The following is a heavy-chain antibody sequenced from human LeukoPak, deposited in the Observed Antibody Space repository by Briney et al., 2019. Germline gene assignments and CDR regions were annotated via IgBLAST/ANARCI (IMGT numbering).Heavy chain of an antibody. CDR2: IYASGST. V-gene: IGHV4-61*02. Sequence: PSQTLSLTCTVSGGSISSDSYSWNWIRQPAGKGLEWIGRIYASGSTDYNPSLMSRVTISVDTSKNQFSLKVSSVTAADTAVYYCARWNKVPWYFDLWGRGTLVTVSS. D-gene: IGHD1-1*01. CDR3: ARWNKVPWYFDL. J-gene: IGHJ2*01. CDR1: GGSISSDSYS.